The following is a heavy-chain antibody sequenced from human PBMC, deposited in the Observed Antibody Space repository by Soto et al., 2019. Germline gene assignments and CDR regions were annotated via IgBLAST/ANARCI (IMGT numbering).Heavy chain of an antibody. Sequence: SVEVACEACRFGFTSCGRSWARHAPEPGLEWMGWIRAYNGNTNYAQKLQGRVTMTTDTSTSTAYMELRSLRSDDTAVYYCARDYYYESSGKYNPSGIDVPGEGTTVTVSS. V-gene: IGHV1-18*04. CDR3: ARDYYYESSGKYNPSGIDV. CDR2: IRAYNGNT. D-gene: IGHD3-22*01. J-gene: IGHJ6*02. CDR1: RFGFTSCG.